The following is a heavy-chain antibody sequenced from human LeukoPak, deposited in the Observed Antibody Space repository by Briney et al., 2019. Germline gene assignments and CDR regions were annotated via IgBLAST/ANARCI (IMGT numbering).Heavy chain of an antibody. CDR3: ARDLAGHYYGSGSSFDY. Sequence: GSLRLSCAASGFTFSNYWMSWVRQAPGKGLEWVANIREDGSEKYYVDSVKGQFTISRDNAKNSLFLQMGSLRAEDTAVYYCARDLAGHYYGSGSSFDYWGQGTLVTVS. CDR2: IREDGSEK. CDR1: GFTFSNYW. V-gene: IGHV3-7*01. J-gene: IGHJ4*02. D-gene: IGHD3-10*01.